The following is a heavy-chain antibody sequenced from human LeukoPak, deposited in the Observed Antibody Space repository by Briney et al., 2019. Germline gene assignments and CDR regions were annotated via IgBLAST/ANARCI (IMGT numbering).Heavy chain of an antibody. D-gene: IGHD3-3*01. CDR3: ARGALLRRRPFDY. CDR1: GYSISSGYY. V-gene: IGHV4-38-2*02. CDR2: IYHSGST. J-gene: IGHJ4*02. Sequence: SETLSLTCTVSGYSISSGYYWGWIRQPPGKGLEWIGSIYHSGSTNYNPSLKSRVTISVDTSKNQFSLKLSSVTAADTAVYYCARGALLRRRPFDYWGQGTLVTVSS.